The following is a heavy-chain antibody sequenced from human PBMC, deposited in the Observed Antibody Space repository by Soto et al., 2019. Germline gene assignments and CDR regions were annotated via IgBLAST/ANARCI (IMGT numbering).Heavy chain of an antibody. V-gene: IGHV3-30-3*01. CDR1: GFTFSSYA. Sequence: QVQLVESGGGVVQPGRSLRLSCAASGFTFSSYAMHWVRQAPGRGLVWGAVISYDGSNKYYADSVKGRFTTSRDKTKKSLYLQMNSLRAEDTAMYYLARDDRSSDYYGWPYAFDISGQGTMVTVSS. CDR3: ARDDRSSDYYGWPYAFDI. J-gene: IGHJ3*02. D-gene: IGHD3-22*01. CDR2: ISYDGSNK.